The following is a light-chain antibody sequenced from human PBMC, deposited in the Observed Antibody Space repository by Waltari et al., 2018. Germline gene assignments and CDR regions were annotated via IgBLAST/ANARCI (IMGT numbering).Light chain of an antibody. V-gene: IGKV3-11*01. CDR3: QQRSNWTPHT. J-gene: IGKJ2*01. Sequence: EIVLTQSPATLSLCPGDTATLSCRASQSVGSYLAWYQQKPGQPPRLLIYDASNRATGVPARFRASGSGTDFTLTISSLEAEDFAVYFCQQRSNWTPHTFGQGARLEIK. CDR2: DAS. CDR1: QSVGSY.